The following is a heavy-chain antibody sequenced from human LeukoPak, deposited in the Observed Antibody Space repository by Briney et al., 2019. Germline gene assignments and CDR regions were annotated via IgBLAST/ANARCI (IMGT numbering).Heavy chain of an antibody. D-gene: IGHD5-12*01. V-gene: IGHV4-59*02. J-gene: IGHJ4*02. CDR1: GGSVSSYY. CDR2: IRHSGGT. CDR3: ARDGASGVDIVAHTFDY. Sequence: SETLSLTCTVSGGSVSSYYWSWIRQSPGKGLEWIGCIRHSGGTNYNPSLKSRAAISVETSKNQFSLKLRSVTAADTAVYYCARDGASGVDIVAHTFDYWGQGTLVTVSS.